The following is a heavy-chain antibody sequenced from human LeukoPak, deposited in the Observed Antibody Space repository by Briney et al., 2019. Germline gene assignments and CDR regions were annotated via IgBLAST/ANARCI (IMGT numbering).Heavy chain of an antibody. J-gene: IGHJ4*02. CDR3: ARDDRDYCSGTSCYYFDY. D-gene: IGHD2-2*01. CDR2: ISVYNGNT. Sequence: ASVKVSCKASGYTFTDYDINWVRQATGQGLEWMGWISVYNGNTDYAQKLQGRVTVTTDTSTSTAYMELRSLRSDDTAVYYCARDDRDYCSGTSCYYFDYWDQGTLVTVSS. CDR1: GYTFTDYD. V-gene: IGHV1-18*01.